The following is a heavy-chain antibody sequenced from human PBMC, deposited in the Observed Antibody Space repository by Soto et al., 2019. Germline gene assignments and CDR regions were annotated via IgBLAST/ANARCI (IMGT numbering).Heavy chain of an antibody. CDR3: ARLNYGGNPLDC. CDR1: GYTFTGHY. D-gene: IGHD4-17*01. Sequence: GCVKVSCKGSGYTFTGHYLHWVRQAPGQGLEWMGWINPNSGDTNYAQKLHGRVTMSRDTSISAAYLELSSLRSGDTGVYYCARLNYGGNPLDCLGQGALGT. CDR2: INPNSGDT. J-gene: IGHJ4*02. V-gene: IGHV1-2*02.